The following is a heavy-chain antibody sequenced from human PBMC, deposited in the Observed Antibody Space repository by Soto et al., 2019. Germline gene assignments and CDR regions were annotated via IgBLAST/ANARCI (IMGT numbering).Heavy chain of an antibody. Sequence: PSENLSLTCAVYGGSFSGYYWSWIRQPPGKGLEWIGEINHSGSTNYNPSLKSRVTISVDTSKNQFSLKLSSVTAADTAVYYCAGSSSATDAGDSDCDHWGHGTLVTCSS. D-gene: IGHD2-21*02. CDR3: AGSSSATDAGDSDCDH. V-gene: IGHV4-34*01. CDR2: INHSGST. J-gene: IGHJ4*01. CDR1: GGSFSGYY.